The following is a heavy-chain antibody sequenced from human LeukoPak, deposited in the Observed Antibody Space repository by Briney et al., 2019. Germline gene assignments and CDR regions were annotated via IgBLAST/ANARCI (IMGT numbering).Heavy chain of an antibody. CDR2: ISGGGDST. Sequence: GGSLRLSCAASGFAFNSYVMTWVRQAPGKGLDWFSAISGGGDSTYYADSVKGRFAISRDSSRSTVYLQMTSLTAEDTAVYYCAKGRGTSRPYYLDYWGRGTLVTVPS. J-gene: IGHJ4*02. CDR1: GFAFNSYV. CDR3: AKGRGTSRPYYLDY. V-gene: IGHV3-23*01.